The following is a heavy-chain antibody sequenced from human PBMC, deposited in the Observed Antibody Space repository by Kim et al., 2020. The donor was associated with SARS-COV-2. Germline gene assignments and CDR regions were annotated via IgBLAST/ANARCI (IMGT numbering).Heavy chain of an antibody. Sequence: GGSLRLSCTASGFTFGDYAMSWFRQAPGKGLEWVGFIRSKAYGGTTEYAASVKGRFTISRDDSKSIAYLQMNSLKTEDTAVYYCTRDGAVDIAGDAFDIWGQGTMVTVSS. CDR3: TRDGAVDIAGDAFDI. V-gene: IGHV3-49*03. CDR2: IRSKAYGGTT. D-gene: IGHD5-12*01. J-gene: IGHJ3*02. CDR1: GFTFGDYA.